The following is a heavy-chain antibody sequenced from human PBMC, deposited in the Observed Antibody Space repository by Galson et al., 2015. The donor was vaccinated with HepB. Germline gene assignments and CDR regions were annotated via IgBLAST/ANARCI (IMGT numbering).Heavy chain of an antibody. J-gene: IGHJ5*02. V-gene: IGHV4-39*01. CDR1: GGSISSRGYY. CDR3: ARHYYDILTGYYSWFDP. D-gene: IGHD3-9*01. Sequence: SETLSLTCTVSGGSISSRGYYWGWIRQPPGKGLEWIGSTYYSGSTYYTPSLKRRVTIVLDTSKKQFSLKVSSVTAADTAVYYCARHYYDILTGYYSWFDPWGQGTLVTVSS. CDR2: TYYSGST.